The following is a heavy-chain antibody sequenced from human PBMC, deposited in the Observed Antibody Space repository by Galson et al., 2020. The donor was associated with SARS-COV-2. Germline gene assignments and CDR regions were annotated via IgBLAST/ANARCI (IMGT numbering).Heavy chain of an antibody. CDR3: SRGLSSSWPFSDF. CDR1: GFTFSSYN. CDR2: ITSSSTT. J-gene: IGHJ4*02. D-gene: IGHD6-13*01. V-gene: IGHV3-48*02. Sequence: GESLKISCAASGFTFSSYNMNWVRQAPGKGLEWVSFITSSSTTYYAPSVKGRFTISRDNAKNSLYLQMSGLRDDDTALYYCSRGLSSSWPFSDFWGQGALVTVSS.